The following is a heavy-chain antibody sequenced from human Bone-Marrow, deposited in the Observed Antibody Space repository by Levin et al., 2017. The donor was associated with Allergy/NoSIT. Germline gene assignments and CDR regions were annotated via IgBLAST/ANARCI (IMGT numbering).Heavy chain of an antibody. CDR3: ARGLHDYGDNRNDY. CDR2: ITSTSSYI. Sequence: GGSLRLSCAASGFAFNSYSMNWVRQAPGKGLEWVSSITSTSSYIYYADSVRGRFTISRDNARNSLYLQVNSLRDEDTAVYYCARGLHDYGDNRNDYWGQGTLVTVSS. V-gene: IGHV3-21*01. D-gene: IGHD4/OR15-4a*01. CDR1: GFAFNSYS. J-gene: IGHJ4*02.